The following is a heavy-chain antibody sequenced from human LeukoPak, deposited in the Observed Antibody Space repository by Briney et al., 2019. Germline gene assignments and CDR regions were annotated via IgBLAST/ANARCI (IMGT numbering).Heavy chain of an antibody. CDR2: IYGGGST. CDR3: ARRGDSGSYPIDC. D-gene: IGHD1-26*01. J-gene: IGHJ4*02. V-gene: IGHV3-53*01. CDR1: GFTVSSNY. Sequence: GGSLRLSCAASGFTVSSNYMSWVRQAPGKGLEWVSVIYGGGSTYYADSVKGRFTISRDNAKNSLYLQMNSLRAEDTAVYYCARRGDSGSYPIDCWGQGTLVTVSS.